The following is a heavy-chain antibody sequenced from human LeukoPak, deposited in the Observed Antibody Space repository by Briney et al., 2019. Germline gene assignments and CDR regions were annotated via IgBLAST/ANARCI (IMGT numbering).Heavy chain of an antibody. CDR3: ARARTWDF. CDR1: GYTFTAYY. Sequence: ASVKVSCKASGYTFTAYYMHWVRQAPGQGLEWMGWINPNSGDTNYAQKFQGRVTMARDTSISTAYMELSRLESDDTAVYYCARARTWDFWGQGTLVTVSS. CDR2: INPNSGDT. J-gene: IGHJ4*02. D-gene: IGHD2-8*01. V-gene: IGHV1-2*02.